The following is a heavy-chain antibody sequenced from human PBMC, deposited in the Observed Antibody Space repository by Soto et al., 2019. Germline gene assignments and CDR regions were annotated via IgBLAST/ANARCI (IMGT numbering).Heavy chain of an antibody. Sequence: PRGSLKISCKGSGYSFTSYWIGWVRQMPGKGLEWMGIIYPGDSDTRYSPSFQGQVTISADKSISTAYLQWSSLKASDTAMYYCARMAYREVRGVNYGMDVWGQGTTVTVSS. CDR1: GYSFTSYW. CDR2: IYPGDSDT. D-gene: IGHD3-10*01. CDR3: ARMAYREVRGVNYGMDV. V-gene: IGHV5-51*01. J-gene: IGHJ6*02.